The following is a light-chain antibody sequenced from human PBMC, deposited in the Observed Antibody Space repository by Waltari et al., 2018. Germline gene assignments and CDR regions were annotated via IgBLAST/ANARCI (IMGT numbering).Light chain of an antibody. CDR1: LSVLYSSNNKNY. Sequence: DIVMSPSPDSLAGSLGERAAFTCKSSLSVLYSSNNKNYLAWYQQKPGQPPKLLIYWASTRESGVPDRFSGSGSGTDFTLTISSLQAEDVAVYYCQQYYSTLWTFGQGTKVEIK. CDR2: WAS. J-gene: IGKJ1*01. V-gene: IGKV4-1*01. CDR3: QQYYSTLWT.